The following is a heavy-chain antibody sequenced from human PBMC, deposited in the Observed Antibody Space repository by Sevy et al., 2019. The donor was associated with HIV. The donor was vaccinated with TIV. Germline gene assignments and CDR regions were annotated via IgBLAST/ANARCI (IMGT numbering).Heavy chain of an antibody. Sequence: GGSLRLSCTASGFIFNNYPMSWVRQAPGKGLEWVSTISAAGDTKYCADSVRRRFSISRDNSKNIVYLQMNGLGVEESAVYYCARDPVIIWFGAPPSMDVWGQGTTVTVSS. D-gene: IGHD3-16*01. J-gene: IGHJ6*02. CDR3: ARDPVIIWFGAPPSMDV. V-gene: IGHV3-23*01. CDR1: GFIFNNYP. CDR2: ISAAGDTK.